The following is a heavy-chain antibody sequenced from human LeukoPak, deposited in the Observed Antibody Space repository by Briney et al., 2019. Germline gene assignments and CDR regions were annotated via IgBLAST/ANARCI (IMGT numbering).Heavy chain of an antibody. CDR1: GYTFTSSS. V-gene: IGHV1-18*01. D-gene: IGHD1-26*01. CDR2: ISAYNGNT. Sequence: SVKLSCTASGYTFTSSSFSWVRQSPGPGLECMGWISAYNGNTNYAQNLQGRVTMTTDTSTSTAYMELRSLRSEDTAVYYCARERIVGANGWFDPWGQGTLVTVSS. J-gene: IGHJ5*02. CDR3: ARERIVGANGWFDP.